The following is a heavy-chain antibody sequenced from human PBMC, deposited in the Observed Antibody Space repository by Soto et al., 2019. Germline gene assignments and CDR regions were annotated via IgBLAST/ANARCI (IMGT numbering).Heavy chain of an antibody. CDR3: ARRLPKIAAAGYYFDY. D-gene: IGHD6-13*01. CDR1: GYTFTSYA. J-gene: IGHJ4*02. CDR2: INAGNGNT. Sequence: GASVKVSCKASGYTFTSYAMHWVRQAPGQRLEWMGWINAGNGNTKYSQKFQGRVTITRDTSASTAYMELSSLRSEDTAVYYYARRLPKIAAAGYYFDYWGQGTLVTVSS. V-gene: IGHV1-3*01.